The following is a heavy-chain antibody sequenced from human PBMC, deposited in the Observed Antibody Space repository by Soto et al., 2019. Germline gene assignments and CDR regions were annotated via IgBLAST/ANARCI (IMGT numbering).Heavy chain of an antibody. J-gene: IGHJ4*02. CDR1: GGSMSSGDYY. CDR3: ARGSTYYGLGI. CDR2: IDYSGNT. Sequence: QVQLQESGPGLVKPSQTLSLTCSVSGGSMSSGDYYWSWIRQPPGKGLEWIGYIDYSGNTFYSPSLESRVTISADTSKNKFSLSLNSVTAADTAVYYCARGSTYYGLGIWGQGTLVTVSS. D-gene: IGHD3-10*01. V-gene: IGHV4-30-4*01.